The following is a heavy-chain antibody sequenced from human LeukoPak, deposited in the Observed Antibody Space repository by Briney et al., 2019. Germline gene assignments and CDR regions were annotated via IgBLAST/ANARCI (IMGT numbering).Heavy chain of an antibody. Sequence: GASVKVSCKASGYTFTSYDINRVRQATGQGLEWMGWMNPNSGNTGYAQKFQGRVTMTRNTSISTAYMELSSLRSEDTAVYYCARVSGSSWYYYYYMDVWGKGTTVTVSS. CDR3: ARVSGSSWYYYYYMDV. V-gene: IGHV1-8*01. CDR1: GYTFTSYD. D-gene: IGHD6-13*01. CDR2: MNPNSGNT. J-gene: IGHJ6*03.